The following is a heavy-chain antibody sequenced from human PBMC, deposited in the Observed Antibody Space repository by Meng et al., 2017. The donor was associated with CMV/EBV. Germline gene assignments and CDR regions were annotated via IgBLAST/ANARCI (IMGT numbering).Heavy chain of an antibody. J-gene: IGHJ5*02. D-gene: IGHD3-16*02. CDR2: IIPIFGTA. CDR1: FSSDA. V-gene: IGHV1-69*06. CDR3: ARAPIGDYVWGSYRYGWFDP. Sequence: FSSDAISWVRQAPGQGLEWMGGIIPIFGTANYAQKFQGRVTITADKSTSTAYMELSSLRSEDTAVYYCARAPIGDYVWGSYRYGWFDPWGQGTLVTVSS.